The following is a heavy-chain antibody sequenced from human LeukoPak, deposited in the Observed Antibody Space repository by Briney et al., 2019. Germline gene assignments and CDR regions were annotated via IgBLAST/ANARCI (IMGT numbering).Heavy chain of an antibody. CDR3: ARDNRRLLQPFDY. D-gene: IGHD1-26*01. V-gene: IGHV1-69*05. CDR1: GGTFSSYA. Sequence: APVKVSCKASGGTFSSYAISWVRQAPGPGLEWIGRIIPIFGTANYAQKFQGRVTITTDESTSTAYMELSSLRSEDTAVYYCARDNRRLLQPFDYWGQGTLVTVSS. CDR2: IIPIFGTA. J-gene: IGHJ4*02.